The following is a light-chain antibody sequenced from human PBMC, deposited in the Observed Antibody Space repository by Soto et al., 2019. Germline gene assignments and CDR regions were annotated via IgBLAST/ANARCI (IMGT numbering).Light chain of an antibody. Sequence: QSVLTQPPSVSGAPRQRGTISCTGSGSNFGEGYYVHWYQQLPGRAPKLLIYGDFNRASGVPDRFSGSKSGTTASLAITGVPAEDGGDYYCQSYDSTVSGVVFGGGTKLTVL. J-gene: IGLJ2*01. CDR2: GDF. CDR1: GSNFGEGYY. CDR3: QSYDSTVSGVV. V-gene: IGLV1-40*01.